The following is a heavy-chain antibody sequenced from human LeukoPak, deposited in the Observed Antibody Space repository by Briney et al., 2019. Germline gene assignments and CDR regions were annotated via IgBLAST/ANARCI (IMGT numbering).Heavy chain of an antibody. CDR3: ARGATIFGVVITWFDP. J-gene: IGHJ5*02. CDR1: GGSISSGGYY. D-gene: IGHD3-3*01. Sequence: SETLSLTCTVSGGSISSGGYYWSWIRQHPGKGLEWIGRIYTSGSTNYNPSLKSRVTMSVDTSKNQFSLKLSSVTAEDTAVYYCARGATIFGVVITWFDPWGQGTLVTVSS. CDR2: IYTSGST. V-gene: IGHV4-61*02.